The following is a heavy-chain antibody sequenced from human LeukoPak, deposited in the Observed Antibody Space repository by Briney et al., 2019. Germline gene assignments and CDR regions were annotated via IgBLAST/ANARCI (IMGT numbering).Heavy chain of an antibody. CDR2: INPNSGGT. Sequence: ASVKVSCKASGYTFTGYYMHWVRQAPGQGLEWMGRINPNSGGTNYAQKFQGRVTMTRDTSISTACMELSRLRSDDTAVYYCARDSHQGMSYYDFWSGVKYWGQGTLVTVSS. CDR3: ARDSHQGMSYYDFWSGVKY. V-gene: IGHV1-2*06. D-gene: IGHD3-3*01. CDR1: GYTFTGYY. J-gene: IGHJ4*02.